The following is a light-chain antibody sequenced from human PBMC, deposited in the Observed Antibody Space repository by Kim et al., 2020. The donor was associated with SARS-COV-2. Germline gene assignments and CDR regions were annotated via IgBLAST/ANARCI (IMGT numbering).Light chain of an antibody. CDR2: QDS. J-gene: IGLJ2*01. V-gene: IGLV3-1*01. Sequence: SPGQKASLTCSGDKLGDKYACWYQQKPGQSPVLVIYQDSKRPSGIPERFSGSNSGNTATLTISGTQAMDEADYYCQAWDSSIHVVFGGGTQLSVL. CDR3: QAWDSSIHVV. CDR1: KLGDKY.